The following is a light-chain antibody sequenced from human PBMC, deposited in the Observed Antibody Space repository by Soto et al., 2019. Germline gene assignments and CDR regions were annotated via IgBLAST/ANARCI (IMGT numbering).Light chain of an antibody. J-gene: IGKJ1*01. CDR3: QQYKSYWT. CDR2: DAS. V-gene: IGKV1-5*01. CDR1: RSIRSW. Sequence: DIQMTQSPSTLSASVGDRVTITCRASRSIRSWLAWYQVKPGKAPKLLIYDASSLERGVPQRFSGSGFGTDFTLTLNNLQPDDFATYYCQQYKSYWTSGQRTKVDSK.